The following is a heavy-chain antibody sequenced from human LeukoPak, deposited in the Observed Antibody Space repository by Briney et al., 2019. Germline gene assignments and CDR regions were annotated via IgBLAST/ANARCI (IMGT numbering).Heavy chain of an antibody. CDR2: IYYSGST. D-gene: IGHD2-2*01. CDR3: ARLGRTPGAFDI. J-gene: IGHJ3*02. CDR1: GGSINTYY. Sequence: SETLSLTCTVSGGSINTYYWSWIRQPPGKGLESIGYIYYSGSTNYNPSLKSRVTISVDTSKNQFSLNLTSVTAADTAVYYCARLGRTPGAFDIWGQGTMVAVSS. V-gene: IGHV4-59*08.